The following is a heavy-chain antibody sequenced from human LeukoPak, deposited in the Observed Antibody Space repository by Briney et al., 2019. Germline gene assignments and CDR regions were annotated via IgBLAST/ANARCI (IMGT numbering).Heavy chain of an antibody. Sequence: PSETLSLTCTVSGGSISSYYWSWIRQPAGKGLEWIGRIYTSGSTNYNPSLKSRVTMSVDTSKNQFSLKLSSVTAADTAVYYCARRSYYDSSGYLPSPYYFDYWGQGTLVTVSS. CDR1: GGSISSYY. D-gene: IGHD3-22*01. CDR2: IYTSGST. J-gene: IGHJ4*02. CDR3: ARRSYYDSSGYLPSPYYFDY. V-gene: IGHV4-4*07.